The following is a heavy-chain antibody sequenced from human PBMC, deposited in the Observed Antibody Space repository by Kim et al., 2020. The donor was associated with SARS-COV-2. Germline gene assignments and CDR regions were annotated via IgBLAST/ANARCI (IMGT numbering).Heavy chain of an antibody. V-gene: IGHV3-13*01. CDR1: GFTFSSYA. CDR3: ARDIVHDLGDYY. D-gene: IGHD1-1*01. Sequence: GGSLRLSCAASGFTFSSYAMRWVRQAPGKGLEWVSVIDSAGNRKYPDAVTGRLIISREDAKNTLYLHITSLRAADTAVDYCARDIVHDLGDYY. CDR2: IDSAGNR. J-gene: IGHJ6*01.